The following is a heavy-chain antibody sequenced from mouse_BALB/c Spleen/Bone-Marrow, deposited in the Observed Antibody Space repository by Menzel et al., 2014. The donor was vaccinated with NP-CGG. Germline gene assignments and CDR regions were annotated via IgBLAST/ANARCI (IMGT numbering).Heavy chain of an antibody. CDR3: ARYDGYFDY. D-gene: IGHD2-3*01. J-gene: IGHJ2*01. V-gene: IGHV1-54*01. Sequence: VKLMESGAELVRPGTSVKVSCKASGYAFTDYLMEWLKQRPGQGLEWIGVINPGSGSTNYNEKFKDKATLTADKSSSTAYMQLSSLTSDDSAVYFCARYDGYFDYWGQGTILIVSS. CDR2: INPGSGST. CDR1: GYAFTDYL.